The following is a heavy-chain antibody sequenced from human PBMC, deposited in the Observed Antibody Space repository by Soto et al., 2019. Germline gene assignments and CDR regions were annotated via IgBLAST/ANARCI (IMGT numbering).Heavy chain of an antibody. CDR3: ARASWNALDAFDI. CDR2: IWYDGSNK. Sequence: PGGSLRLSCAASGFTFSSYGMHWVRQAPGKGLEWVAVIWYDGSNKYYADSVKGRFTISRDNSKNTLYLQMNSLRAEDTAVYYCARASWNALDAFDIWGQGTMVTVSS. D-gene: IGHD1-1*01. V-gene: IGHV3-33*01. CDR1: GFTFSSYG. J-gene: IGHJ3*02.